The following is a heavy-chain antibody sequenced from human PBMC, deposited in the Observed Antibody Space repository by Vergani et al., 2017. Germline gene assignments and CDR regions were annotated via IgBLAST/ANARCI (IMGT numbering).Heavy chain of an antibody. V-gene: IGHV3-48*01. Sequence: DVQLVESGGDLVQPGGSLRLSCAASGFTFSSYSMNWVRQAPGKGLEWISYISTTSDTIYYADSVRGRFTISRDDSKSIAYLQMSSLKAEDTAVYYCTRDRLDDSYAYFDYWGQGTLVTVSP. D-gene: IGHD3-16*01. CDR1: GFTFSSYS. J-gene: IGHJ4*02. CDR2: ISTTSDTI. CDR3: TRDRLDDSYAYFDY.